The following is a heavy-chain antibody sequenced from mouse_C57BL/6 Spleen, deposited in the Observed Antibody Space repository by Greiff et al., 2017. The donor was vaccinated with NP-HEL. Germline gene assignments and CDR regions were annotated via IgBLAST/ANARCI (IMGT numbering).Heavy chain of an antibody. V-gene: IGHV1-81*01. CDR3: AGGLTWFAY. D-gene: IGHD3-1*01. CDR2: IYPRSGNT. Sequence: QVQLQQSGAELARPGASVKLSCKASGYTLTSYGISWVRQRTGQGLEWIGGIYPRSGNTYYNEKFKGKATLTADKSSSTAYMELRSLTSEDSAVYFCAGGLTWFAYWGQGTLVTVSA. CDR1: GYTLTSYG. J-gene: IGHJ3*01.